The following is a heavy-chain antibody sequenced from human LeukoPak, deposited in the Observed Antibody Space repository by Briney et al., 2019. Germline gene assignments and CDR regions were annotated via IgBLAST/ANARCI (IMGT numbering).Heavy chain of an antibody. J-gene: IGHJ5*02. Sequence: ASVKVSCKASGYTFTSYGISWVRQAPGQGLEWMGWISAYNGNTNYAQKLQGRVTMTTDTSTSTAYMELRSLRSDDTAVYYCARDQYYDYVWGSYRYSNWFDPWGQGTLVTVSS. CDR2: ISAYNGNT. V-gene: IGHV1-18*01. CDR1: GYTFTSYG. CDR3: ARDQYYDYVWGSYRYSNWFDP. D-gene: IGHD3-16*02.